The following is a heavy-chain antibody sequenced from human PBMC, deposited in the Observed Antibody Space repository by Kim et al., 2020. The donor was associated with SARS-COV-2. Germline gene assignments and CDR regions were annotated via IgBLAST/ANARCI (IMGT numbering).Heavy chain of an antibody. V-gene: IGHV3-30-3*01. CDR2: ISYDGSNK. CDR3: ARDVRYGDYVGGFDY. Sequence: GGSLRLSCAASGFTFSSYAMHWVRQAPGKGLEWVAVISYDGSNKYYADSVKGRFTISRDNSKNTLYLQMNSLRAEDTAVYYCARDVRYGDYVGGFDYWGQGTLVTVSS. J-gene: IGHJ4*02. CDR1: GFTFSSYA. D-gene: IGHD4-17*01.